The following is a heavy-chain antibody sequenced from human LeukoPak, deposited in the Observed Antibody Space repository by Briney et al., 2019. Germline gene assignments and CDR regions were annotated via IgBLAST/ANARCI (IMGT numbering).Heavy chain of an antibody. CDR2: ISSSSGTI. Sequence: GGSLRLSCAASGFTFSVYSMNWVRQAPGKGLEWVSYISSSSGTIYYADSVKGRVTISRDNVENSLHLQMNSLRVEDTAVYYCAREFEVPAAAPDYYYYYYIDVWSKGTTVTVSS. CDR1: GFTFSVYS. CDR3: AREFEVPAAAPDYYYYYYIDV. J-gene: IGHJ6*03. V-gene: IGHV3-48*04. D-gene: IGHD2-2*01.